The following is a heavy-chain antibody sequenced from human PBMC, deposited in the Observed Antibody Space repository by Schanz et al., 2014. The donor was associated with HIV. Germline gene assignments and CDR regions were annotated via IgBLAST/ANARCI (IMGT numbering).Heavy chain of an antibody. CDR3: ARGARDCTNGVCGGYYFDY. D-gene: IGHD2-8*01. Sequence: QVQLVQSGAEVKKPGASVKVSCKASGCTFTTNDINWVRQATGQGLEWMGWMNPNSGNTGYAQKFQGRVTLTRNTSISTAYMELSSLTSEDTAVYYCARGARDCTNGVCGGYYFDYWGQGTLVTVSS. CDR1: GCTFTTND. J-gene: IGHJ4*02. V-gene: IGHV1-8*01. CDR2: MNPNSGNT.